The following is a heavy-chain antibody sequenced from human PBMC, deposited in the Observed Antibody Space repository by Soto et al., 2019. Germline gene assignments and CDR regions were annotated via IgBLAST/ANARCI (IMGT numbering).Heavy chain of an antibody. J-gene: IGHJ4*02. V-gene: IGHV1-46*01. CDR1: GYTFTIYY. CDR3: ARDHSGSSMAY. CDR2: INPSGGST. Sequence: GASVKVSCKASGYTFTIYYMQCVRQTPGQWLEWMGIINPSGGSTSYAQKFQGRVTMTRDTSTSTVYMELSSLRSEDTAVYYCARDHSGSSMAYWGQVTLVTVSA. D-gene: IGHD1-26*01.